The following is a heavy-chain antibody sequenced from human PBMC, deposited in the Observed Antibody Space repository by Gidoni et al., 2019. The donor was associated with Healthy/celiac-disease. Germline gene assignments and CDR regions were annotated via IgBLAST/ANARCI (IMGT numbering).Heavy chain of an antibody. Sequence: QVQLVESGGGVVQPGRSLRLSCAASGFTFSSYAMHWVRQAPGKGLGWVAVISYDGSNKYYADSVKGRFTISRDNSKNTLYLQMNSLRAEDTAVYYCASCPYYDILTGLDYWGQGTLVTVSS. J-gene: IGHJ4*02. CDR1: GFTFSSYA. D-gene: IGHD3-9*01. V-gene: IGHV3-30*04. CDR3: ASCPYYDILTGLDY. CDR2: ISYDGSNK.